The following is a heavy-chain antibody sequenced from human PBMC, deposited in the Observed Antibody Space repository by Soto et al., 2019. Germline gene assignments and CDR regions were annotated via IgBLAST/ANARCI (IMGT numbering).Heavy chain of an antibody. J-gene: IGHJ6*02. Sequence: GGSLRLSCAASGFTFSSYGMHWVRQAPGKGLEWVAVIWYDGSNKYYADSVKGRFTISRDNSKNTLYLQMNSLRAEDTAVYYCSRDPATYYDYVWGLYGMDVWGQGTTVTVSS. D-gene: IGHD3-16*01. V-gene: IGHV3-33*01. CDR1: GFTFSSYG. CDR3: SRDPATYYDYVWGLYGMDV. CDR2: IWYDGSNK.